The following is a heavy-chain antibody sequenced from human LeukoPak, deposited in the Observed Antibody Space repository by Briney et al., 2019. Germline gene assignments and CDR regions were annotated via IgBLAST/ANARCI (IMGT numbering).Heavy chain of an antibody. V-gene: IGHV4-39*01. CDR2: IYYSGST. J-gene: IGHJ4*02. CDR3: ARRLGYCSSTSCYFDY. D-gene: IGHD2-2*01. Sequence: SETLSLTCTVSGSSISSSSYYWGCIRQPPGKGLEWIGSIYYSGSTYYNPSLKSRVTISVDTSKNQFSLKLSSVTAADTAVYYCARRLGYCSSTSCYFDYWGQGTLVTVSS. CDR1: GSSISSSSYY.